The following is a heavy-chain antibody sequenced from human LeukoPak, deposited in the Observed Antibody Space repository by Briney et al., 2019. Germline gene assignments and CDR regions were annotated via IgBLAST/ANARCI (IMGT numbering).Heavy chain of an antibody. CDR1: GYTLTSYG. D-gene: IGHD6-13*01. CDR3: AKAHYSVAAAGMSDD. J-gene: IGHJ4*02. Sequence: ASVKVSCKASGYTLTSYGINWVRQAPGQGLEWMGWISAYNGNTNYAQKVQGRVTMTTDTSTSTAYMELRSLRSDDTAVYYCAKAHYSVAAAGMSDDWGQGTLVTVSS. CDR2: ISAYNGNT. V-gene: IGHV1-18*01.